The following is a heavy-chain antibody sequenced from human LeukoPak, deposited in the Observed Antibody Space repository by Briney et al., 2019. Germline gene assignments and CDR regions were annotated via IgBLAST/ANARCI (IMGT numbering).Heavy chain of an antibody. J-gene: IGHJ3*02. CDR3: AKAAGAYYDTSGADI. CDR2: ISWNSGSI. Sequence: GRSLRLSCAASGFTFDDYAMHWVRQAPGKGLEWVSGISWNSGSIGYADSVKGRFTISRDNAKNSLYLQMDSLRTEDTALYYCAKAAGAYYDTSGADIWGQGTMVIVSS. CDR1: GFTFDDYA. V-gene: IGHV3-9*01. D-gene: IGHD3-22*01.